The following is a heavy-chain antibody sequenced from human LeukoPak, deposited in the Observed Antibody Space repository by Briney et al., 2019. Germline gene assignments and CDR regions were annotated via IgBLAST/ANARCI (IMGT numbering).Heavy chain of an antibody. CDR3: AREMATIVNQFDY. CDR2: ISPYNGNT. J-gene: IGHJ4*02. CDR1: GYTFTSYG. V-gene: IGHV1-18*01. Sequence: ASVKVSFKASGYTFTSYGISWVRQAPGQGLEWMGWISPYNGNTNYAQKLQGRVIMTTDTSTTTAYMELRSLRSDDTAVYYCAREMATIVNQFDYWGQGTLVTVSS. D-gene: IGHD5-24*01.